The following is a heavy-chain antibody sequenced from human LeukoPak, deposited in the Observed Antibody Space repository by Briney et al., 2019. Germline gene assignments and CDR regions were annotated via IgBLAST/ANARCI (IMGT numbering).Heavy chain of an antibody. CDR2: ISGGGGST. Sequence: SGGSLRLSCATSGFTFSSYAMSWVRQAPGKGLEWVSAISGGGGSTYYADSVKGRFTISRDNSKNTLYLQMNSLRAEDTALYYCAKDYYGSGSYSDPHYYYGMDVWGQGTTVTVSS. D-gene: IGHD3-10*01. J-gene: IGHJ6*02. CDR1: GFTFSSYA. V-gene: IGHV3-23*01. CDR3: AKDYYGSGSYSDPHYYYGMDV.